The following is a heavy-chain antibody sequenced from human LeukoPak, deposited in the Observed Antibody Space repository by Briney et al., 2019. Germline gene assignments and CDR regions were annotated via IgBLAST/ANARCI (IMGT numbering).Heavy chain of an antibody. CDR3: ARERNGDYYFDY. D-gene: IGHD4-17*01. CDR2: ITSSGNII. CDR1: GFTFSDYY. J-gene: IGHJ4*02. V-gene: IGHV3-11*01. Sequence: PGGSLRLSCAASGFTFSDYYMSWIRQAPGKGLEWVSYITSSGNIIYYAASVKGRFTISRGNAKNSLYLQMNSLRAEDTAVYYCARERNGDYYFDYWGQGTLVTVSS.